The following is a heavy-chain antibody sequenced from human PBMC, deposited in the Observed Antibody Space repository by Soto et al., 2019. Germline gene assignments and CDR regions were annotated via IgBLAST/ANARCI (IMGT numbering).Heavy chain of an antibody. D-gene: IGHD3-3*01. V-gene: IGHV4-4*07. CDR3: ARSITMFGVVIIRHDAFDI. Sequence: SETLSLTCTVSGGSISSYYWSWIRQPAGKGLEWIGRIYTSGSTNYNPSLKSRVTMSVDTSKNQFSLKLSSVTAADTAVYYCARSITMFGVVIIRHDAFDIWGQRTMVT. CDR2: IYTSGST. CDR1: GGSISSYY. J-gene: IGHJ3*02.